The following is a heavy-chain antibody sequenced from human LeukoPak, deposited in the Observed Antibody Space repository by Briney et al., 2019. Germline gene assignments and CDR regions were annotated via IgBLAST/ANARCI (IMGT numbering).Heavy chain of an antibody. CDR2: ISSSSATI. CDR3: ASLSGNYSPFDY. V-gene: IGHV3-48*04. J-gene: IGHJ4*02. D-gene: IGHD3-22*01. Sequence: GGSLRLSCAASGFTFSTYRMNWVRQAPGKGLEWLSYISSSSATIYYADSVKGRFTISRDNAKNSLYLQMNSLRAEDTAVYYCASLSGNYSPFDYWGQGTRVTVPS. CDR1: GFTFSTYR.